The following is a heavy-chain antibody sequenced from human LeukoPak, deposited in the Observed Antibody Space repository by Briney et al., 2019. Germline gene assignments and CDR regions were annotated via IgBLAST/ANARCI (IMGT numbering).Heavy chain of an antibody. D-gene: IGHD3-22*01. CDR1: GGSISSYY. J-gene: IGHJ3*02. CDR3: ARDSPRDYYDSSGYYYYAFDI. V-gene: IGHV4-4*07. CDR2: NYTSAST. Sequence: PSETLSLTCTVSGGSISSYYWSWIRQPAGKGLEWIGHNYTSASTNYNPSLKSRVTMSVDTSKNQFSLKLSSVTAADTVVYYCARDSPRDYYDSSGYYYYAFDIWGQGTMVTVSS.